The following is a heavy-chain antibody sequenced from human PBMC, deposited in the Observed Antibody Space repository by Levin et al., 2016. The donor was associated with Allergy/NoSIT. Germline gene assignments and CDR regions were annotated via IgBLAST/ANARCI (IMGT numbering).Heavy chain of an antibody. Sequence: GSLRLSCTVSGGSISSSSYYWGWIRQPPGKGLEWIGSIYYSGSTYYNPSLKSRVTISVDTSKNQFSLKLSSVTAADTAVYYCARHGGYCSGGSCYFPLFDYWGQGTLVTVSS. CDR2: IYYSGST. D-gene: IGHD2-15*01. CDR1: GGSISSSSYY. J-gene: IGHJ4*02. CDR3: ARHGGYCSGGSCYFPLFDY. V-gene: IGHV4-39*01.